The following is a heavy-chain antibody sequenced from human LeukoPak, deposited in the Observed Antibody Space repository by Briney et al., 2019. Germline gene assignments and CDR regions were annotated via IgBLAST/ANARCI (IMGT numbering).Heavy chain of an antibody. J-gene: IGHJ5*02. CDR1: GFTFSSSA. Sequence: GGSLRLSCAASGFTFSSSAMNWVRQAPGKGLGWGSFIRYDGGNKYYADSVKGRFTISRDNAKNSLYLQMNSLRAEDTAVYYCAKSFTVTHNNWFDPWGQGTLVTVSS. CDR2: IRYDGGNK. V-gene: IGHV3-30*02. D-gene: IGHD4-17*01. CDR3: AKSFTVTHNNWFDP.